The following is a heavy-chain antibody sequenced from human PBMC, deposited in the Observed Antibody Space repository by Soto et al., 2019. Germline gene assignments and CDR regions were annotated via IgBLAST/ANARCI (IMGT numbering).Heavy chain of an antibody. CDR1: GFIFSSYA. D-gene: IGHD3-10*01. V-gene: IGHV3-66*01. CDR2: IYSGGST. CDR3: ARVLGGSSPAGAFDI. Sequence: GGSLRLSCVASGFIFSSYAMDWVRQAPGKGLEWVSVIYSGGSTYYADSVKGRFTISRDNSKNTLYLQMNSLRAEDTAVYYCARVLGGSSPAGAFDIWGQGTMVTVS. J-gene: IGHJ3*02.